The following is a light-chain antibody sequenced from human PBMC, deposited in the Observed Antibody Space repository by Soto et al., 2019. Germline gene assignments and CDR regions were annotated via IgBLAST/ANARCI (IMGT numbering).Light chain of an antibody. CDR1: QSVSRN. CDR2: DAS. V-gene: IGKV3-11*01. J-gene: IGKJ4*01. CDR3: QQRSNWPLT. Sequence: EIVLTRSPATLCLSPGERATLSCRASQSVSRNLAWYQQKPGQAPRLLIYDASNRATGIPARFSGSGSGTDFTLTISSLEPEDFAVYYCQQRSNWPLTFGGGTKVDIK.